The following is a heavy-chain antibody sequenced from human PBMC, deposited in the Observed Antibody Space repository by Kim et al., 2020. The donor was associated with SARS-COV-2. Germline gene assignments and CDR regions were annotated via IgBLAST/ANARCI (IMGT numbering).Heavy chain of an antibody. Sequence: ADSVKGRFTISRDNSKNTLYLQMNSLRAEDTAVYYCARDLYYDSSGCFDYWGQGTLVTVSS. J-gene: IGHJ4*02. V-gene: IGHV3-30*01. D-gene: IGHD3-22*01. CDR3: ARDLYYDSSGCFDY.